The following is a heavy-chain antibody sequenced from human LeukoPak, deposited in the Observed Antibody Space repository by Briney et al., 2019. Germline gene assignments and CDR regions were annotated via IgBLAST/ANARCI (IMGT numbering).Heavy chain of an antibody. CDR2: ISGSGGST. D-gene: IGHD1-26*01. CDR1: GFTFSSYA. CDR3: ARDLAGSYYHPFDY. J-gene: IGHJ4*02. V-gene: IGHV3-23*01. Sequence: GGSLRLSCAASGFTFSSYAMSWVRQAPGKGLEWVSAISGSGGSTYYADSVKGRFTISRDNAKNSLYLQMNSLRAEDTAVYYCARDLAGSYYHPFDYWGQGTLVTVSS.